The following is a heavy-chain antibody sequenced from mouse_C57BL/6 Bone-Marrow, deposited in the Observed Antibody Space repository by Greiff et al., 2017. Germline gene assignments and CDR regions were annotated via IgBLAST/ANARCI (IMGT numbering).Heavy chain of an antibody. CDR1: GFSLTSYG. D-gene: IGHD2-4*01. J-gene: IGHJ4*01. CDR3: AKASFYYDYDGYAMDY. CDR2: IWRGGST. V-gene: IGHV2-5*01. Sequence: QVQLKESGPGLVQPSQSLSITCTVSGFSLTSYGVHWVRQSPGKGLEWLGVIWRGGSTDYNAAFMSRLSITKDNSTSQVFFKMNSLQADDTAIYYCAKASFYYDYDGYAMDYWGQGTSVTVSS.